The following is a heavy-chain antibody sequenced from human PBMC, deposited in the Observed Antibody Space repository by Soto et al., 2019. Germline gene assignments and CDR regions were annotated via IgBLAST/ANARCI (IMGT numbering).Heavy chain of an antibody. CDR2: IYYGGGT. CDR3: ESFGAGNRGYLNYSAWDV. CDR1: GASLSSSSYY. J-gene: IGHJ6*02. D-gene: IGHD3-22*01. Sequence: SYTLSLTCIVSGASLSSSSYYCGWIRQSPGKGLEWIGSIYYGGGTSYNPSLKGRISISVDTSKTQLSLKLRSVTAAATAVYHRESFGAGNRGYLNYSAWDVCGQGTTGT. V-gene: IGHV4-39*01.